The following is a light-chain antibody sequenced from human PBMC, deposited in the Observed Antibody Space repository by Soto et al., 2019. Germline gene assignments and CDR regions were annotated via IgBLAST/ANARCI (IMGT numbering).Light chain of an antibody. CDR1: SSDVGTYNY. CDR2: DVS. CDR3: CSYAGSYTLL. V-gene: IGLV2-11*01. J-gene: IGLJ2*01. Sequence: QSALTQPRSVSGSPGQSVTISCTGTSSDVGTYNYVSWFQQYPGKAPEVMISDVSKRPSGVPDRFSGSKSGNTASLTISGLQAEDEADYYCCSYAGSYTLLFGGGTKLTVL.